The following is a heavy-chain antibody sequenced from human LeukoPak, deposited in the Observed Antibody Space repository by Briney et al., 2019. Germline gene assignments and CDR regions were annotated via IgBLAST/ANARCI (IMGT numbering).Heavy chain of an antibody. CDR3: ARDQVGPITYYDFWSGYYSGVWFDP. D-gene: IGHD3-3*01. V-gene: IGHV3-21*01. Sequence: GGSLRLSCAASGFTFSSYSMNWVRQAPGKGLEWVSSISSSSSYIYYADSVKGRFTISRDNAKNSLYLQMNSLRAEDTAVYYCARDQVGPITYYDFWSGYYSGVWFDPWGQGTLVTVSS. J-gene: IGHJ5*02. CDR1: GFTFSSYS. CDR2: ISSSSSYI.